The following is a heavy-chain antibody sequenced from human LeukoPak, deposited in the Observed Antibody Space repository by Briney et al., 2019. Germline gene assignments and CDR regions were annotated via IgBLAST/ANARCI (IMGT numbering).Heavy chain of an antibody. D-gene: IGHD6-13*01. CDR1: GGSISSYY. Sequence: SETLSLTCTVSGGSISSYYWSWIRQPAGKGLEWIGRIYTSGSTNYNPSLKSRVTMSVDTSKNQFSLKLSSVTAADTAVYYCARETIAAAGPGGGSINSFDPWGQGTLVTGSS. CDR3: ARETIAAAGPGGGSINSFDP. V-gene: IGHV4-4*07. CDR2: IYTSGST. J-gene: IGHJ5*02.